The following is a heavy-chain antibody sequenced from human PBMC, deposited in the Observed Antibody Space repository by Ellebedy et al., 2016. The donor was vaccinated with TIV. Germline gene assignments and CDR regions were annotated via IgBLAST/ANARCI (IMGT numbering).Heavy chain of an antibody. D-gene: IGHD1-26*01. CDR3: ARGEWEQRFDY. V-gene: IGHV4-34*01. CDR2: INQSGST. Sequence: MPSETLSLTCAVYGGSFSGYYWSWIRQPPGKGLEWIGEINQSGSTNYNPSLKSRVTISVDTSKNQLSLKLSSVTAADTAMYYCARGEWEQRFDYWGQGTLVTVSS. CDR1: GGSFSGYY. J-gene: IGHJ4*02.